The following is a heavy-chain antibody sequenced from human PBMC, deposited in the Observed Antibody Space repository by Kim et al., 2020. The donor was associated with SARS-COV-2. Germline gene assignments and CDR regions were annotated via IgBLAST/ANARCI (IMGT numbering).Heavy chain of an antibody. J-gene: IGHJ4*02. V-gene: IGHV3-23*01. CDR1: GFTFSSYA. Sequence: GGSLRLSCAASGFTFSSYAMSWVRQAPGKGLEWVSAISGSGGSTYYADSVKGRFTISRDNSKNTLYLQMNSLRAEDTAVYYCAKEGWITMIVVVIPFFDYWGQGTLVTVSS. CDR2: ISGSGGST. CDR3: AKEGWITMIVVVIPFFDY. D-gene: IGHD3-22*01.